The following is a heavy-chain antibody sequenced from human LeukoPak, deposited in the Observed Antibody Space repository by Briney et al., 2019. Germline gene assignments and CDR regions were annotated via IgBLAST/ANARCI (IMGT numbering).Heavy chain of an antibody. V-gene: IGHV3-23*01. Sequence: GGSLRLACAASGFTFSGSAMSWVRQAPGKGLEWVSLISFSGGSTYYADSVKGRFTISRDNSKDTLYLQMNSLRAEDTAIYYCARDIQLSTWGLGTMVTVSS. D-gene: IGHD5-24*01. CDR1: GFTFSGSA. CDR3: ARDIQLST. J-gene: IGHJ3*01. CDR2: ISFSGGST.